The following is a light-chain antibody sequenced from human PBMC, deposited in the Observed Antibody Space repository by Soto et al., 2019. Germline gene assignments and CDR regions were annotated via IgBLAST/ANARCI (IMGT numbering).Light chain of an antibody. Sequence: DIVLTQSPGTLSLSPGEGATLSCRASQSISSNFLAWYQQRRGQAPRLLIHGASNMATGIPDRFSGSGSGTDFTLTISRLEPEDFAVYYCQQYGGSPRTFGQGTKVEVK. V-gene: IGKV3-20*01. CDR1: QSISSNF. J-gene: IGKJ1*01. CDR3: QQYGGSPRT. CDR2: GAS.